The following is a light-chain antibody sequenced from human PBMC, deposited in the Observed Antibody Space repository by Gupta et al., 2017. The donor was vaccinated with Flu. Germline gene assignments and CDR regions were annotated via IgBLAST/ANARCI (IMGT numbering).Light chain of an antibody. Sequence: DIQLTHSSSSLSASVVDRVTFTCRASQRISSYLHWYQQKPGKAPKLLIYAASSLESGVPSRFSGSGSGTDFTLTISSLQPEDFATYYCQQSNSSPPWTFGEGTKVEIK. J-gene: IGKJ1*01. CDR1: QRISSY. CDR2: AAS. CDR3: QQSNSSPPWT. V-gene: IGKV1-39*01.